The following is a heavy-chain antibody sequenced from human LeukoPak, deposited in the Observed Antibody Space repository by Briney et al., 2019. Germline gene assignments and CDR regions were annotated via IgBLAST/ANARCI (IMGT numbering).Heavy chain of an antibody. J-gene: IGHJ6*02. V-gene: IGHV4-30-2*01. Sequence: PSETLSLTCAVSGGSISSGGYSWSWIRQPPGKGLEWIGYIYHSGSTYYNPSLKSRVTISVHTSKNQFSLKVNSVTAADTAVYYCARAGGTYGMDVWGQGTTVTVSS. CDR3: ARAGGTYGMDV. CDR2: IYHSGST. CDR1: GGSISSGGYS.